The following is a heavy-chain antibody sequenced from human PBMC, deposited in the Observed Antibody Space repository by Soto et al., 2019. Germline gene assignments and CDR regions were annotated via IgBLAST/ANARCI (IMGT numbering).Heavy chain of an antibody. V-gene: IGHV3-21*06. Sequence: EVQLVESGGGLVKPGGSLRLSCAAPGFTFTRYSMNCVRQAPWKGLEWVSSISSTTNYIYYGASMKGRFTISRDNAKNSLYLEMNSLRAEDTAVYYCARESEDLTSNFDYWGQGTLVTVSS. CDR1: GFTFTRYS. CDR3: ARESEDLTSNFDY. J-gene: IGHJ4*02. CDR2: ISSTTNYI.